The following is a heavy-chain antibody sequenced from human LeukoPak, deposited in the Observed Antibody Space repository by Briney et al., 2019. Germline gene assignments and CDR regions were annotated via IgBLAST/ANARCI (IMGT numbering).Heavy chain of an antibody. CDR3: AREPPADY. V-gene: IGHV4-30-2*01. J-gene: IGHJ4*02. CDR1: GGSISSGGYY. Sequence: SETLSLTCTVPGGSISSGGYYWSWIRQPPGKGLEWIGYIYHSGSTYYNPSLKSRVTISVDRSKNQFSLKLSSVTAADTAVYYCAREPPADYWGQGTLVTVSS. CDR2: IYHSGST.